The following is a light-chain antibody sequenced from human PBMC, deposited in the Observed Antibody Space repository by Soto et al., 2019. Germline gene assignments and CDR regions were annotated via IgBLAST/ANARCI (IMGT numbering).Light chain of an antibody. V-gene: IGKV3-20*01. CDR1: QSVSSIY. Sequence: EIVLTQSPGTLSLSPGERATLSCRASQSVSSIYLAWYQQKPGQAPRLVIYGASSRATGIPDRFSGSGSRTDFTLTISSVEPEDFAVYYSQQYSRSPQNVYTFGQGTKLEIK. CDR2: GAS. CDR3: QQYSRSPQNVYT. J-gene: IGKJ2*01.